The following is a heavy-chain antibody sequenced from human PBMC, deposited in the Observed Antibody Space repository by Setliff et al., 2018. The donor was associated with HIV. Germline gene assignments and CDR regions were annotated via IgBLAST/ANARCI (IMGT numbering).Heavy chain of an antibody. Sequence: ASVKVSCKASGNTFNSYYLHWVRQAPGQGPEWMGWIIPKSGETSYAEKFRGRVTMTRDTSLSTAYMELSWLTSDDTAVYYCARVVDRDYDFWSAYEYWGQGTMVTVSS. CDR2: IIPKSGET. J-gene: IGHJ4*02. D-gene: IGHD3-3*01. CDR1: GNTFNSYY. V-gene: IGHV1-2*02. CDR3: ARVVDRDYDFWSAYEY.